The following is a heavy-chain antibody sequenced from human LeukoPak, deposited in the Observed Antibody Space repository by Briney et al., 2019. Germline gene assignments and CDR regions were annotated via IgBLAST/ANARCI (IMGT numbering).Heavy chain of an antibody. D-gene: IGHD6-19*01. CDR1: GGSISSYY. J-gene: IGHJ4*02. CDR2: IYYSGST. Sequence: PSETLSLTCTVSGGSISSYYWSWIRQPPGKGLEWIGYIYYSGSTNYNPSLKSRVTTSVDTSKNQFSLKLSSVTAADTAVYYCARVSSGWSTDYYFDYWGQGTLVTVSS. V-gene: IGHV4-59*01. CDR3: ARVSSGWSTDYYFDY.